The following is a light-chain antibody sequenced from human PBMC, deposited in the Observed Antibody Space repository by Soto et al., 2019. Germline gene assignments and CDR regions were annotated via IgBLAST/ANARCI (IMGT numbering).Light chain of an antibody. J-gene: IGKJ4*01. Sequence: EIVLTQSPATLSLSPGERAILSCRASQSVNSYLAWYQQKPGQAPRLLIYDASTRATGIPARFSGSGSGTDFTLTISSLEPEDFAVYYCQQRSNWPLTFGGGTKVDIK. CDR1: QSVNSY. CDR2: DAS. CDR3: QQRSNWPLT. V-gene: IGKV3-11*01.